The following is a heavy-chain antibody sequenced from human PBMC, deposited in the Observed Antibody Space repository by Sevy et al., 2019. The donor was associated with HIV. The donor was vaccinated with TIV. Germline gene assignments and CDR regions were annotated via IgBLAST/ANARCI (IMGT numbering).Heavy chain of an antibody. Sequence: ASVKVSCKASGGTFSSYAISWVRQAPGQGLEWMGGIIPIFGTANYAQKFQGRVTITADESTSTAYVELSSLRSEDTAAYYCAREGGVVVPAAINGDQYYFDYWGPGTLVTVSS. CDR2: IIPIFGTA. J-gene: IGHJ4*02. V-gene: IGHV1-69*13. D-gene: IGHD2-2*02. CDR3: AREGGVVVPAAINGDQYYFDY. CDR1: GGTFSSYA.